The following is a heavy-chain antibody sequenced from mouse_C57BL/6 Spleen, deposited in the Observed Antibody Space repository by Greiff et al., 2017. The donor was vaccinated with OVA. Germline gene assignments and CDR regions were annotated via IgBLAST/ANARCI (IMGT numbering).Heavy chain of an antibody. D-gene: IGHD2-4*01. CDR2: ISDGGSYT. J-gene: IGHJ4*01. V-gene: IGHV5-4*01. Sequence: EVKLMESGGGLVKPGGSLKLSCAASGFTFSSYAMSWVRQTPEKRLEWVATISDGGSYTYYPDNVKGRFTISRDNAKNNLYLHMSHLKSEDTAMYYCARDDYDGYAMDYWGQGTSVTVSS. CDR1: GFTFSSYA. CDR3: ARDDYDGYAMDY.